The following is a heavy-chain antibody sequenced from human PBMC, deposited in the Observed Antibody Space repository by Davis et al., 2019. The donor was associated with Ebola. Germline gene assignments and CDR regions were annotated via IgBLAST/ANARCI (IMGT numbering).Heavy chain of an antibody. V-gene: IGHV1-46*01. Sequence: ASVKVSCKASGYTFTSYYMHWVRQAPGQGLEWMGIINPSGGSTSYAQKFQGRVTMTRDTSTSTVYMELSSLRSEDTAVYYCARDRQLDDYYYYYGMDVWGQGTTVTVSS. CDR2: INPSGGST. CDR1: GYTFTSYY. D-gene: IGHD6-6*01. CDR3: ARDRQLDDYYYYYGMDV. J-gene: IGHJ6*02.